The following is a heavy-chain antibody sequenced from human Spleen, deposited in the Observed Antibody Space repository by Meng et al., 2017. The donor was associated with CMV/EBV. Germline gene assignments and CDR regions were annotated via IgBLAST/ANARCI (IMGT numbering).Heavy chain of an antibody. Sequence: FAASYFAFSDSPMHWVRQAPGKGLEWVARISDGGSYKEFADSVRGRFSISRDNSKRMLYLEMNSLRSEDTAVYYCVREQWLVKVQDYWGQGTLVTVSS. CDR1: YFAFSDSP. CDR2: ISDGGSYK. V-gene: IGHV3-30*04. D-gene: IGHD6-19*01. J-gene: IGHJ4*02. CDR3: VREQWLVKVQDY.